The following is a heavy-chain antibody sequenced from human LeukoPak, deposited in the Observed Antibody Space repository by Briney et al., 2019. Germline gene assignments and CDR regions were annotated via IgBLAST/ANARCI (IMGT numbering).Heavy chain of an antibody. CDR3: ARDPPDESSGYFSLDY. V-gene: IGHV3-33*01. CDR2: MWSEGSNK. D-gene: IGHD3-22*01. J-gene: IGHJ4*02. CDR1: GFTFSAYG. Sequence: GGSLRLSCAASGFTFSAYGMHWVRQAPGKGLEWVAVMWSEGSNKHYADSVRGRFTISRDNSKNTLYLRMNSLRVEDTAVYYCARDPPDESSGYFSLDYWGQGTLVTVSS.